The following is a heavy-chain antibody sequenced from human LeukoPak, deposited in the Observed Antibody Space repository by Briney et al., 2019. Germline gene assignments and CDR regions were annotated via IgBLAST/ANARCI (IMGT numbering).Heavy chain of an antibody. CDR3: AKQQWLRAPWTADDY. Sequence: GGSLRLSCAASGLTFSSYGMHWVRQAPGKGLEWVSAISGSGGSTYYADSVKGRFTISRDNSKNTLYLQMNSLRAEDTAVYYCAKQQWLRAPWTADDYWGQGTLVTVSS. CDR1: GLTFSSYG. CDR2: ISGSGGST. J-gene: IGHJ4*02. V-gene: IGHV3-23*01. D-gene: IGHD6-19*01.